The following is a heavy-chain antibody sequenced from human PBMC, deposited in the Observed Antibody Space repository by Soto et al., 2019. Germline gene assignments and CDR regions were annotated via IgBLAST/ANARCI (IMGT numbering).Heavy chain of an antibody. V-gene: IGHV1-24*01. CDR2: FDPEDGET. Sequence: ASVKVSCKVSGYTLTELSMHWVRQAPGKGLEWMGGFDPEDGETIYAQKFQGRVTMTEDTSTDTAYMELSSLRSEDTAVYYCATAPLIDIVVVVAAPSFDYWGQGTLVTVS. D-gene: IGHD2-15*01. CDR1: GYTLTELS. J-gene: IGHJ4*02. CDR3: ATAPLIDIVVVVAAPSFDY.